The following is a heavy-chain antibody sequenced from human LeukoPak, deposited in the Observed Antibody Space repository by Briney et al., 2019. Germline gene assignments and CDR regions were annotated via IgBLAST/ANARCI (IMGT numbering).Heavy chain of an antibody. CDR1: GFTFSNAW. V-gene: IGHV3-15*07. J-gene: IGHJ4*02. D-gene: IGHD4-17*01. CDR2: IKSKTDGGTT. Sequence: GGSLRLSCAASGFTFSNAWMNWVRQAPGKGLEWAGRIKSKTDGGTTDYAAPVKGRFTISRDVSKNTLYLQMNSLKTEDTAVYYCTTALTTVTVKRGWGQGTLVTVSS. CDR3: TTALTTVTVKRG.